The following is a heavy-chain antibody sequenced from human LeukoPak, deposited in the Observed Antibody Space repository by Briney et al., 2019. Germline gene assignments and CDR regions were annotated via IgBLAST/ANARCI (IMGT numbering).Heavy chain of an antibody. D-gene: IGHD3-22*01. CDR2: INPSGGST. V-gene: IGHV1-46*01. Sequence: APVKVSCKASGYTFTSYYMHWVRQAPGQGLEWMGIINPSGGSTSYAQKFQGRVTMTRDTSTSTVYMELSSLRSEDTAVYYCARGYDSSGYFQYTFDYWGQGTLVTVSS. J-gene: IGHJ4*02. CDR3: ARGYDSSGYFQYTFDY. CDR1: GYTFTSYY.